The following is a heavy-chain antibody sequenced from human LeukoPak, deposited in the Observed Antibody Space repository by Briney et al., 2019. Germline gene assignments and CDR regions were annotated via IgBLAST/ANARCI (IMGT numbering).Heavy chain of an antibody. CDR1: GGSISSYY. Sequence: SETLSLTCTVSGGSISSYYWSWIRQPPGKGLEWIGYIYYSGSTNYNPSLKSRVTISVDTSKNQFSLKLSSVTAADTAVYYCARVAYYDSSGYYSDAFDIWGQGTMVTVSS. CDR3: ARVAYYDSSGYYSDAFDI. V-gene: IGHV4-59*08. CDR2: IYYSGST. D-gene: IGHD3-22*01. J-gene: IGHJ3*02.